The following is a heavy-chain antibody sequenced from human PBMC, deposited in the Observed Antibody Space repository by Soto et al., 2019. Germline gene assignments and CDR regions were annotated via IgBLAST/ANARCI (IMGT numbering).Heavy chain of an antibody. V-gene: IGHV4-61*01. D-gene: IGHD3-22*01. CDR3: AGAIVVVTDYYGMDV. CDR2: IYYSGST. CDR1: GGSVSSGSYY. Sequence: SETLSLTCTVSGGSVSSGSYYWSWIRQPPGKGLEWIGYIYYSGSTNYNPSLKSRVTISVDTSKNQFSLKLSSVTAADTAVYYCAGAIVVVTDYYGMDVWGQGTTVTVS. J-gene: IGHJ6*02.